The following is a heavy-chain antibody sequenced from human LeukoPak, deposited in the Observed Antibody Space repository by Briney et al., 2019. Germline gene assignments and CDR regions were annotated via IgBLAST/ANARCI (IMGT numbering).Heavy chain of an antibody. CDR2: IIPIFGTA. J-gene: IGHJ4*02. CDR3: ASNKYYDILTGYPGFVY. V-gene: IGHV1-69*06. Sequence: EASVKVSCKASGGTFSSYAISWVRQAPGQGLEWMGGIIPIFGTANYAQKFQGRVTITADKSTSTAYMELSSLRSEDTAVYYCASNKYYDILTGYPGFVYWGQGTLVTVSS. CDR1: GGTFSSYA. D-gene: IGHD3-9*01.